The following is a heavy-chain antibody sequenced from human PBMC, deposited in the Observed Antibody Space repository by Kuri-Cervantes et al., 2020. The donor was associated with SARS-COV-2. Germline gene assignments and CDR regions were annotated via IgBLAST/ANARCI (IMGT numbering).Heavy chain of an antibody. D-gene: IGHD3-9*01. J-gene: IGHJ6*03. Sequence: GESLKISCAASGFTFSSYAMSWVRQAPGKGLEWVSAISGSGGSTYYADSVKGRFTISRDNSKNTLYLQMNSLRAEDTAVYYCAKAGSFDWLSIGPYYYMDVWGKGTTVTGYS. CDR3: AKAGSFDWLSIGPYYYMDV. V-gene: IGHV3-23*01. CDR2: ISGSGGST. CDR1: GFTFSSYA.